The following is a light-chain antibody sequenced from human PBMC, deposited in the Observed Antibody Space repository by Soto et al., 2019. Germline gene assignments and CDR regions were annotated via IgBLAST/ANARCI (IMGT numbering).Light chain of an antibody. CDR3: QQRSNWST. CDR2: DAT. CDR1: QSVSSY. J-gene: IGKJ4*01. V-gene: IGKV3-11*01. Sequence: EIVLTQSPATLSLSPGERATLSCRASQSVSSYLAWYQQKAGQAPRLLIYDATNRATGIPARFSGSGSGTDFTRTISSLEPEDFAVYYCQQRSNWSTFGGGTKVEIK.